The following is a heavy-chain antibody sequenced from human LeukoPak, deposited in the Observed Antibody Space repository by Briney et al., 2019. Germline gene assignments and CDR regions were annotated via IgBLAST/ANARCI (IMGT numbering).Heavy chain of an antibody. J-gene: IGHJ6*03. V-gene: IGHV3-7*03. CDR2: IKQDGSEK. CDR3: ARDRPGIAAAGIRSYYYYYYMDV. Sequence: GGSLRLSCAASGFTFSSYWMSWVRQAPGKGLEWVANIKQDGSEKYYVDSVKGRFTISRDNAKNSLYLQMNSLRAEDTAVYYCARDRPGIAAAGIRSYYYYYYMDVWGKGTTVTVSS. CDR1: GFTFSSYW. D-gene: IGHD6-13*01.